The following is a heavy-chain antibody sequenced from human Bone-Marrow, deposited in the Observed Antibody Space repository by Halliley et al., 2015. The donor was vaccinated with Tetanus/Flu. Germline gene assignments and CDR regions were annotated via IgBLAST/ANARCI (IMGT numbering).Heavy chain of an antibody. CDR3: AKNPNDPVDSDFDY. V-gene: IGHV3-30*18. CDR2: ISYDGREK. J-gene: IGHJ4*02. D-gene: IGHD5-12*01. CDR1: GFTFSHYA. Sequence: QLVQSGGGEVQPGRSLRLSCATSGFTFSHYAIHWVRQAPGKGLEWLAVISYDGREKYYADSVEGRFTLSRDNSKNTAYLHMDRLRAEDTAMYSCAKNPNDPVDSDFDYWGQGTLVSVSS.